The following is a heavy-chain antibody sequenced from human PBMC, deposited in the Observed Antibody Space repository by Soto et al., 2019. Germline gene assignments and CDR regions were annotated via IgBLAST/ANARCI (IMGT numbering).Heavy chain of an antibody. J-gene: IGHJ6*02. CDR1: GVTFSSYA. Sequence: QVQLVQSGAEVKKPGSSVKVSCKASGVTFSSYAISWVRQAPGQGLEWMGGIIPIFGKANYAQKLQGRVTITEDKSTSTAYMELSSLRSEDTAVYYGATREAWWLQTSVYYYGMDVWGQGTKVTGSS. CDR3: ATREAWWLQTSVYYYGMDV. CDR2: IIPIFGKA. V-gene: IGHV1-69*06. D-gene: IGHD2-15*01.